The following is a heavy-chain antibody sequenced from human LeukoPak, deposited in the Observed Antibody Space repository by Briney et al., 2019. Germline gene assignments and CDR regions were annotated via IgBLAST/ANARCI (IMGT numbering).Heavy chain of an antibody. CDR2: IYYSGST. CDR1: GGSISSYY. D-gene: IGHD5-18*01. Sequence: SETLSLTCAVYGGSISSYYWSWIRQPPGKGLEWIGYIYYSGSTNYNPSLKSRVTISVDTSKNQFSLKLSSVTAADTAVYYCARVEHSYGSFDYWGQGTLVTVSS. J-gene: IGHJ4*02. V-gene: IGHV4-59*01. CDR3: ARVEHSYGSFDY.